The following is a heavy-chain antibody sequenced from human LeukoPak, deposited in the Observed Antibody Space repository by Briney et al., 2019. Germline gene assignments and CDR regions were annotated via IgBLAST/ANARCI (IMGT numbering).Heavy chain of an antibody. CDR3: ARGRTYYYGSGNYYYYGMDV. Sequence: SETLSLTCTVSGGSISSYYWSWIRQPPGKGLEWIGYIYYSGSTNYNPSLKSRVTISVDTSKNQFSLKLSSVTAADTAVYYCARGRTYYYGSGNYYYYGMDVWGQGTTVTVSS. CDR1: GGSISSYY. J-gene: IGHJ6*02. V-gene: IGHV4-59*01. D-gene: IGHD3-10*01. CDR2: IYYSGST.